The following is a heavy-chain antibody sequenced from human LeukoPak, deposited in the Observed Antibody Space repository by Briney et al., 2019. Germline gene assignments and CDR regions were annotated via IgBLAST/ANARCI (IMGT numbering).Heavy chain of an antibody. CDR3: ARFYCSSSSCLEDY. CDR1: GFTFDDYA. J-gene: IGHJ4*02. CDR2: ISWNSGSI. D-gene: IGHD2-2*01. V-gene: IGHV3-9*01. Sequence: GRSLRLSCAASGFTFDDYAMYWVRQAPGKGLEWVSGISWNSGSIGYADSVKGRFTISRDNAKNSLYLQMNSLRAEDTALYYCARFYCSSSSCLEDYWGQGTLVTVSS.